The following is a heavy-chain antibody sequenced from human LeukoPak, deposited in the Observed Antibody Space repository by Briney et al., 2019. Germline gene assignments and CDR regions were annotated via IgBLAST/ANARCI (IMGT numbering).Heavy chain of an antibody. J-gene: IGHJ4*02. CDR1: GFTFSSYG. Sequence: PGGSLRLSCAASGFTFSSYGMHWVRRAAGKGLECVAVIWYDGSNKYYADSVKGRFTISRDNSKNTLYLQINSLRAEDTAVYYCARKISCGGDCYSLDYWGQGTLVTVSS. V-gene: IGHV3-33*01. CDR2: IWYDGSNK. D-gene: IGHD2-21*01. CDR3: ARKISCGGDCYSLDY.